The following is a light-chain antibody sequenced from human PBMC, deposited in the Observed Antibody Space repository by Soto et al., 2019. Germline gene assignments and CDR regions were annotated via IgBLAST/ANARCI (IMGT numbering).Light chain of an antibody. CDR1: SIDVGGYNY. V-gene: IGLV2-14*01. Sequence: QSVLTQPASVSGSPGQSITISCTGTSIDVGGYNYVSWYQHHPGKAPKLMIYGVTNRPSGVSIRFSGSKSGNTASLTISGLQPEDEADYYCTSYIHRRTLVVFGGGTQLTVL. CDR2: GVT. J-gene: IGLJ2*01. CDR3: TSYIHRRTLVV.